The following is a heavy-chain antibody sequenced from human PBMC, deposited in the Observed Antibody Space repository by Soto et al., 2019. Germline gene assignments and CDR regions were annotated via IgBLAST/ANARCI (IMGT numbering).Heavy chain of an antibody. V-gene: IGHV4-30-2*01. CDR2: IYHSVST. D-gene: IGHD6-13*01. J-gene: IGHJ6*02. CDR3: ARVGSSWYLGMDV. Sequence: PSETLSLTCAVSGGSISSGGYSWSWIRQPPGKGLEWIAYIYHSVSTYYNPSLKSRVIISVDRSKNQFSLKLSSVTAADTAVYYCARVGSSWYLGMDVWGQGTTVTVSS. CDR1: GGSISSGGYS.